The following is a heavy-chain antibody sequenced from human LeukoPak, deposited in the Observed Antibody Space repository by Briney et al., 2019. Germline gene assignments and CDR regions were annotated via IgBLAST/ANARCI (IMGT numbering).Heavy chain of an antibody. CDR2: IIPIFGTA. J-gene: IGHJ6*03. CDR3: ASAHCSSTSCLYYYYSYYMDV. Sequence: AASVKVSCKASGGTFSSYAISWVRQAPGQGLEWMGGIIPIFGTANYAQKFQGRVTITADESTSTAYMELSSLRSEDTAVYYCASAHCSSTSCLYYYYSYYMDVWRKGTTVTVSS. D-gene: IGHD2-2*01. CDR1: GGTFSSYA. V-gene: IGHV1-69*13.